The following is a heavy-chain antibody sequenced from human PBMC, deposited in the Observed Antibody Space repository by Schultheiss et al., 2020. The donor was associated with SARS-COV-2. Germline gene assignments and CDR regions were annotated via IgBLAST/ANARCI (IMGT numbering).Heavy chain of an antibody. CDR3: ARDRAYCSGGSCYSHGMDV. Sequence: GGSLRLSCAASGFTFSSYEMNWVRQAPGKGLEWVSYISSSGSTIYYADSVKGRFTISRDNAKNSLYLQMNSLRAEDTAVYYCARDRAYCSGGSCYSHGMDVWGQGTTVTVSS. D-gene: IGHD2-15*01. CDR1: GFTFSSYE. CDR2: ISSSGSTI. J-gene: IGHJ6*02. V-gene: IGHV3-48*03.